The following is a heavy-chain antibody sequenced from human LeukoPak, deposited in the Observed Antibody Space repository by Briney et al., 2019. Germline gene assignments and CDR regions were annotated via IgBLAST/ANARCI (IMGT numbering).Heavy chain of an antibody. CDR3: ARSRRAVADRGWFDP. CDR1: GYTFTGYY. J-gene: IGHJ5*02. V-gene: IGHV1-2*02. D-gene: IGHD6-19*01. Sequence: ASVKVSCKASGYTFTGYYMHWVRQAPGQGLEWMGWINPNSGGTNYAQKFQGRVTMTRDTSISTAYMELSRLRSDDTAVYYCARSRRAVADRGWFDPWGQGTLDTVSS. CDR2: INPNSGGT.